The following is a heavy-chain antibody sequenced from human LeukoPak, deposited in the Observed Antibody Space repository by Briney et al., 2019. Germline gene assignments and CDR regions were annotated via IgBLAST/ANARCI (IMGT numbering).Heavy chain of an antibody. V-gene: IGHV3-48*01. CDR1: GFTFSSYS. D-gene: IGHD3-22*01. CDR2: ISSSSSTI. Sequence: GGSLRLSCAASGFTFSSYSMNWVRQAPGKGLEWVSYISSSSSTIYYADSVKGRFTISRDNVKNSLYLQMNSLRAEDTAVYYCARNSPLKYYYDSSGYLRAFDIWGQGTMVTVSS. CDR3: ARNSPLKYYYDSSGYLRAFDI. J-gene: IGHJ3*02.